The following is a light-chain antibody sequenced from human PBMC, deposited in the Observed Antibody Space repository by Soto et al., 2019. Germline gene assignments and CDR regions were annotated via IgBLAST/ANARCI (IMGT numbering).Light chain of an antibody. J-gene: IGLJ3*02. V-gene: IGLV2-14*03. CDR2: EVG. CDR1: SSDVGGYNY. CDR3: TSFTSSNTWV. Sequence: QSALTQPASVSGSPGQSITISCTGTSSDVGGYNYVSWFQQHPGKAPKLKIYEVGNRPSGVSNRFSGSKSGYTASLTISELQAEDEADYYCTSFTSSNTWVFGGGTKVTVL.